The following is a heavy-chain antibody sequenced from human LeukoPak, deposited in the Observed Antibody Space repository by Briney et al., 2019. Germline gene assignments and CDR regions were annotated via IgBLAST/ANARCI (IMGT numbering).Heavy chain of an antibody. J-gene: IGHJ4*02. Sequence: SETLSLTCTGSGGSISSYYWSWIRQPPGKGLEWIGYIYYSGSTNYNPSLKSRVTISVDTSKNQFSLKLSSVTAADTAVYYCARDRPDTALDYWGQGTLVTVSS. V-gene: IGHV4-59*01. D-gene: IGHD5-18*01. CDR3: ARDRPDTALDY. CDR1: GGSISSYY. CDR2: IYYSGST.